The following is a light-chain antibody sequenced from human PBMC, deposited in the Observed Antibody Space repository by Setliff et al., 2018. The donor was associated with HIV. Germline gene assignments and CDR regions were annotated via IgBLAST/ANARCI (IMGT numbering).Light chain of an antibody. Sequence: QSVLTQPASVSGSPGQPITISCTGASSDVGDYNYFSWYQQHPGKAPKLMIYGVTNRPSGISNRFSVSKSGDTASLTISGLQAEDEADYYCSSYTSSDTPYVFGTGTKVTVL. CDR2: GVT. V-gene: IGLV2-14*01. J-gene: IGLJ1*01. CDR3: SSYTSSDTPYV. CDR1: SSDVGDYNY.